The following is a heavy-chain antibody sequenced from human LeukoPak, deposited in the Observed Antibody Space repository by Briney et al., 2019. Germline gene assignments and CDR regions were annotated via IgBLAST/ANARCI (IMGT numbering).Heavy chain of an antibody. CDR2: AYYTGTT. D-gene: IGHD3-3*01. J-gene: IGHJ4*02. CDR1: GGSISGSSYY. CDR3: ARQDTITTPGVDY. Sequence: QTSETLSLTCTVSGGSISGSSYYWGWLRQPPGKGLEWIANAYYTGTTYYNPSLKSRVTVSVDTSKNQFSLKLSSVTAADTAVYYCARQDTITTPGVDYWGQGTPVTVSS. V-gene: IGHV4-39*01.